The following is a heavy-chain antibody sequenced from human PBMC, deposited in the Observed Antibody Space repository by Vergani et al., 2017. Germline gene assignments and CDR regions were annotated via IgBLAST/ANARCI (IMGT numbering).Heavy chain of an antibody. CDR3: ARGARINYYDSSDWYFDL. V-gene: IGHV1-69*12. CDR1: GGTFSSYA. D-gene: IGHD3-22*01. CDR2: IIPIFGTA. J-gene: IGHJ2*01. Sequence: QVQLVQSGAEVKKPGSSVKVSCKASGGTFSSYAISWVRQAPGQGLEWMGGIIPIFGTANYAQKFQGRVTITADESTSTAYMELSSLRSEDTAVYYCARGARINYYDSSDWYFDLWGRGTLVTVSS.